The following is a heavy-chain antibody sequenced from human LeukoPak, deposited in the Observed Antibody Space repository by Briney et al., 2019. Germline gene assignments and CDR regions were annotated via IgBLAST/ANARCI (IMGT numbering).Heavy chain of an antibody. CDR3: ARDRLTGDLYYGMDV. Sequence: SVKVSCKASGGTFSSYAISWVRQAPGQGLEWMGRIIPILGIANYAQKFQGRVTITADKSTSTAYMELSSLRSEDTAVYYCARDRLTGDLYYGMDVWGQGTTVTVSS. CDR1: GGTFSSYA. D-gene: IGHD7-27*01. V-gene: IGHV1-69*04. CDR2: IIPILGIA. J-gene: IGHJ6*02.